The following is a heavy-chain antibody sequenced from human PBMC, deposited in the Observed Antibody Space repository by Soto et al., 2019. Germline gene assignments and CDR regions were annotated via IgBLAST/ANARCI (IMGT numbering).Heavy chain of an antibody. CDR1: GFIFDDYA. D-gene: IGHD3-22*01. CDR3: AKDRSSAYYTTIDY. V-gene: IGHV3-9*01. CDR2: IGWNSGVI. Sequence: EVQLVESGGGLVQPGGSLRLSCVASGFIFDDYAINWVRQAPGKGLEWVSGIGWNSGVINYAESVRGRFTISRDNGKNSLYLQMNSLRVEDTALYYCAKDRSSAYYTTIDYWGQGTLVTVSS. J-gene: IGHJ4*02.